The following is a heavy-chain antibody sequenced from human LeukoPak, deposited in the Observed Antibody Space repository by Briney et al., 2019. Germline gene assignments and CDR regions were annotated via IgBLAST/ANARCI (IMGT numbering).Heavy chain of an antibody. CDR1: GYTFTSYD. J-gene: IGHJ6*02. CDR3: ARGLLYYDILTGYPLYYYYYGMDV. Sequence: ASVKVSCKASGYTFTSYDINWVRQATGQGLEWMGWMNPNSGNTGYAQKFQGRVTMTRNTSISTAYMELSSLRSEDTAVYYCARGLLYYDILTGYPLYYYYYGMDVWGQGTTVTASS. CDR2: MNPNSGNT. D-gene: IGHD3-9*01. V-gene: IGHV1-8*01.